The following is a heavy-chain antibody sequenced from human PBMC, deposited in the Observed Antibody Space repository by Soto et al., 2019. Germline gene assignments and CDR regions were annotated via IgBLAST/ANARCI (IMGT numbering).Heavy chain of an antibody. CDR2: VSYDGSIK. V-gene: IGHV3-30*18. D-gene: IGHD6-19*01. CDR3: AKDGSHLAVAGTSPTSYFYGLAV. Sequence: GGSLRLSCAASGFTFSVYGMHWVRQAPGKGLEWVALVSYDGSIKYYADSVKGRFTISRDNSKNTLYLQMNSLRVEDTAVYYCAKDGSHLAVAGTSPTSYFYGLAVWGQGTTVTVSS. CDR1: GFTFSVYG. J-gene: IGHJ6*02.